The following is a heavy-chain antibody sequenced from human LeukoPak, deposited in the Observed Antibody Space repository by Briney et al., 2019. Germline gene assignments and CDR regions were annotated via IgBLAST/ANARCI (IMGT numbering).Heavy chain of an antibody. Sequence: RGSLRLSCAASGFTFSSYGMHWVSQAPGKGLEWVAFIRYDGSNKYYADSVKGRFTIPRDNSKNTLYLQMNSLRAEDTAVYYCAKDGGEDYWGQGTLVTVSS. J-gene: IGHJ4*02. CDR2: IRYDGSNK. CDR3: AKDGGEDY. V-gene: IGHV3-30*02. CDR1: GFTFSSYG. D-gene: IGHD2-21*01.